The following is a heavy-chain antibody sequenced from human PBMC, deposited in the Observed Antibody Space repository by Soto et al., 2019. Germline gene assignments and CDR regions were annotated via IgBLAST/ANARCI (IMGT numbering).Heavy chain of an antibody. CDR2: ISAYTGNT. CDR3: ARVWLGAAADANGFDP. V-gene: IGHV1-18*01. Sequence: SSVKVSGKASRYTFTSYGISCVRQASGQGLERMGWISAYTGNTNYAQKLQGRVTMTTAPSTSTAYMELRSLRSDDTAVYYCARVWLGAAADANGFDPWGQGTVVTVSS. J-gene: IGHJ5*02. D-gene: IGHD6-13*01. CDR1: RYTFTSYG.